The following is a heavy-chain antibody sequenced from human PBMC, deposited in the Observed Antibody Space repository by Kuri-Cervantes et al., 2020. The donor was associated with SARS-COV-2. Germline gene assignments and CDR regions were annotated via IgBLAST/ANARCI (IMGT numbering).Heavy chain of an antibody. CDR1: GYTFTDYA. D-gene: IGHD2-2*01. CDR3: ARDLPYCSRASCSRFDY. V-gene: IGHV1-3*01. CDR2: INAGNGDT. J-gene: IGHJ4*02. Sequence: ASVKVSCKASGYTFTDYAIHWVRQAPGQRLEWMGWINAGNGDTRYSQKFRGRVTITRDTSASTAYMDLSSRRSEDTALYYCARDLPYCSRASCSRFDYWGQGTLVTVSS.